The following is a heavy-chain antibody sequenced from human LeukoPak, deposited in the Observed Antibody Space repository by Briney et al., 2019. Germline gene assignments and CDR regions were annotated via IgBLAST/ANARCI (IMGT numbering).Heavy chain of an antibody. Sequence: PGESLKISCKGSGSSFTTYWIGWVRQLPGKGLEWMGIIYPGDSDTKYSPSFQGQVTISADKSISTAYLQWSSLKASDTAMYYCARSCTSTSCYLTDAFDIWGQGTMVTVSS. J-gene: IGHJ3*02. V-gene: IGHV5-51*01. CDR2: IYPGDSDT. CDR3: ARSCTSTSCYLTDAFDI. D-gene: IGHD2-2*01. CDR1: GSSFTTYW.